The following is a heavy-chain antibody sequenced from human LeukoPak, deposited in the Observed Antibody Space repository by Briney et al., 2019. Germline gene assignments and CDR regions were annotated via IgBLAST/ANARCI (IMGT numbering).Heavy chain of an antibody. V-gene: IGHV3-30*03. CDR2: ISYDGSNK. Sequence: GRSLRLSCAASGFTFSSYGMHWVRQAPGKGLEWVAVISYDGSNKYYADSVKGRFTISRDNSKNTLYLQMNSLRAEDTAVYYCASEDYSSSWYGSYYYGMDVWGKGTTVTVSS. CDR1: GFTFSSYG. D-gene: IGHD6-13*01. J-gene: IGHJ6*04. CDR3: ASEDYSSSWYGSYYYGMDV.